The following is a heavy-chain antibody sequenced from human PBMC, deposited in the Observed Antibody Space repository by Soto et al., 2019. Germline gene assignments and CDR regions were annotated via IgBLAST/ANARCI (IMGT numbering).Heavy chain of an antibody. CDR3: ARGGIAGHWFDP. D-gene: IGHD6-13*01. Sequence: QGQLQESGPGLLKPSQTISLTCNDSNAYINSGGFYWSWIRQHPGKGLEWIGYIFHSGSTLYNPSLNSRVTLSADTSKNQLSLNLRSVTDADTAVYYCARGGIAGHWFDPWGQGILVTVSS. CDR1: NAYINSGGFY. V-gene: IGHV4-31*03. CDR2: IFHSGST. J-gene: IGHJ5*02.